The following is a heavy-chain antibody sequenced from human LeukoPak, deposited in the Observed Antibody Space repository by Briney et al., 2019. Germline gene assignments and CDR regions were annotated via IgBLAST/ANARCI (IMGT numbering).Heavy chain of an antibody. J-gene: IGHJ6*02. V-gene: IGHV1-8*02. Sequence: GASVKVSCKASGYTFTGYYMHWVRQAPGQGLEWMGWMNPNSGNTGYAQKFQGRVTMTRNTSISTAYMELSSLRSEDTAVYYCARGYSYDYYYYGMDVWGQGTTVTVSS. D-gene: IGHD5-18*01. CDR2: MNPNSGNT. CDR3: ARGYSYDYYYYGMDV. CDR1: GYTFTGYY.